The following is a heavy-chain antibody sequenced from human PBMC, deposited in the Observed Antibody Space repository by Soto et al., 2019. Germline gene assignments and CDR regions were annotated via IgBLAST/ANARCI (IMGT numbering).Heavy chain of an antibody. D-gene: IGHD2-8*01. CDR1: GYRFSSYW. CDR3: ARQGSNGAYYYYGMDV. V-gene: IGHV5-51*01. Sequence: PGESLKISCKGSGYRFSSYWITWVRQMPGKGLEWMGIIYPGDSDTRYSPSFKGQVTFSVDKSNNTAYLQWSSLKASDTAMYYCARQGSNGAYYYYGMDVWGQGTAVTVSS. J-gene: IGHJ6*02. CDR2: IYPGDSDT.